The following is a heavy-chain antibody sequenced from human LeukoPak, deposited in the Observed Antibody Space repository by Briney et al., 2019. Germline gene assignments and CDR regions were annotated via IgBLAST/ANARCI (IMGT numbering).Heavy chain of an antibody. D-gene: IGHD7-27*01. CDR1: GFTFSDYY. J-gene: IGHJ4*02. V-gene: IGHV3-11*04. CDR2: IGGSGSPM. CDR3: ARDLNWETY. Sequence: GGSLRLSCAASGFTFSDYYMTWIRQTPGKGLEWISYIGGSGSPMYYEDSVKGRFIISRDNAKNSLYLQMNSLRAEDTAVYYCARDLNWETYWGQGTLVTVSS.